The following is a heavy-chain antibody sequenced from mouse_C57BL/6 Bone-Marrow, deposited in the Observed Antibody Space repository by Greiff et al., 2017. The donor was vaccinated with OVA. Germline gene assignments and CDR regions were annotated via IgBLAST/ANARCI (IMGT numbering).Heavy chain of an antibody. V-gene: IGHV14-4*01. Sequence: EVHLVESGAELVRPGASVKLSCTASGFNIKDDYMHWVKQRPEQGLEWIGWIDPENGDTEYASKFQGKATITADTSSNTAYLQLSSLTSEDTAVYYCTIYYSYWGQGTTLTVSS. J-gene: IGHJ2*01. D-gene: IGHD2-12*01. CDR3: TIYYSY. CDR2: IDPENGDT. CDR1: GFNIKDDY.